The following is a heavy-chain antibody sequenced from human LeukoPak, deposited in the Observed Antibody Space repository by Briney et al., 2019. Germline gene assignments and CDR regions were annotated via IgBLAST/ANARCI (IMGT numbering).Heavy chain of an antibody. Sequence: SETLSLTCAVYGGSFSGYYWSWIRQPPGKGLEWIGEINHSGSTNYNPSLKSRVTISVDTSKNQFSLKLSSVTAADTAVYYCARSSKGYCRSTSCYIGTDPWGQGTLVTVSS. J-gene: IGHJ5*02. CDR3: ARSSKGYCRSTSCYIGTDP. D-gene: IGHD2-2*02. CDR1: GGSFSGYY. CDR2: INHSGST. V-gene: IGHV4-34*01.